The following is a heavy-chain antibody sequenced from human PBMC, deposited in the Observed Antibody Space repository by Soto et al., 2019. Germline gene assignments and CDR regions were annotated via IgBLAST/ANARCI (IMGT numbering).Heavy chain of an antibody. Sequence: QITLKESGPTLVKPTQTLTLTCTFSGFSLSSTRMAVGWIRQPPGKALEWLALIYWDDDKRYSPFLKSRLTNTKDHSKNQVVLTMSNMEPVDKARYYCAHIVVGGLGYYFDYWGQGTLVTVSS. CDR3: AHIVVGGLGYYFDY. V-gene: IGHV2-5*02. CDR1: GFSLSSTRMA. CDR2: IYWDDDK. J-gene: IGHJ4*02. D-gene: IGHD6-19*01.